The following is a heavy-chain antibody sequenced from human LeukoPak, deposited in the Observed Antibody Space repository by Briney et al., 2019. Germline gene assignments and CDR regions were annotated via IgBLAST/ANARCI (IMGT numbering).Heavy chain of an antibody. J-gene: IGHJ4*02. CDR3: ARHRAGIKQLQDRKYYFEY. V-gene: IGHV1-18*01. D-gene: IGHD5-18*01. CDR1: GYTFTSYG. CDR2: ISAYNGNT. Sequence: ASVKVSCKASGYTFTSYGISWVRQAPGQGLEWMGWISAYNGNTNYAQKLQGRVTMTTDTSTSTAYMELRSLRSDDTAVYYCARHRAGIKQLQDRKYYFEYWGQGTLVTVSS.